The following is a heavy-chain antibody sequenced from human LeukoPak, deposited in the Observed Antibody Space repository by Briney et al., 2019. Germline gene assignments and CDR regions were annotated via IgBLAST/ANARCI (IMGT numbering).Heavy chain of an antibody. J-gene: IGHJ4*02. Sequence: GGSLTLSCAASGFTFSSYWVSCVRQAPGKGLGWVGNIKQDGSEKYYVDSVKGRFTISRDNAKNSLYLQMNSLRAEDTAVYYCARVYRYYLLYWGQATLVTVSS. CDR2: IKQDGSEK. V-gene: IGHV3-7*01. D-gene: IGHD3-10*01. CDR1: GFTFSSYW. CDR3: ARVYRYYLLY.